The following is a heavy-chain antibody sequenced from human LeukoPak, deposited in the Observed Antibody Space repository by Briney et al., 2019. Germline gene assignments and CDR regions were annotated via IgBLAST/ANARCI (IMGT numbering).Heavy chain of an antibody. D-gene: IGHD2-2*01. CDR2: ISSSGSTI. V-gene: IGHV3-48*03. J-gene: IGHJ5*01. CDR1: GFTFSSYE. CDR3: AKDRHAPGRYCSSTSCFPFDS. Sequence: GGSLRLSCAASGFTFSSYEMNWVRQAPGKGLEWVSYISSSGSTIYYADSVKGRFTISRDNSKNTLYLQMNSLRAEDTAVYYCAKDRHAPGRYCSSTSCFPFDSWGQGTLVTVSS.